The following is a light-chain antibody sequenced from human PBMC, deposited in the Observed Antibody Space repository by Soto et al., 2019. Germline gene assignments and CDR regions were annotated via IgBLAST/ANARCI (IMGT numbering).Light chain of an antibody. V-gene: IGLV2-8*01. CDR2: EVN. CDR1: SSDVGGYDF. Sequence: QSALTQPPSASGSPGQSVTISCTGTSSDVGGYDFVSWYQQHPGKAPQLMISEVNKRPSGVPDRFSGSKSGNTASLTVSALQAEDEADYYCCSYAGRTTLVFGTGTKVTVL. CDR3: CSYAGRTTLV. J-gene: IGLJ1*01.